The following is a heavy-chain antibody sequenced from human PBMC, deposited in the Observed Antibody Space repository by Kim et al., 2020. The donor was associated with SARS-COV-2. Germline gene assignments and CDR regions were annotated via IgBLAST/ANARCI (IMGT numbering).Heavy chain of an antibody. V-gene: IGHV3-23*01. CDR2: ICGSGGSA. J-gene: IGHJ2*01. Sequence: GGSLRLSCAASGFTFSTYAMSWVRQAPGKGLEWVSGICGSGGSAFYAASVKGRFTISRDNSKNTLFLQMNSLRDEDTGIYYCAKNPRLIVVVTARTVSWYFHLGGRSTRVTVST. D-gene: IGHD2-21*02. CDR1: GFTFSTYA. CDR3: AKNPRLIVVVTARTVSWYFHL.